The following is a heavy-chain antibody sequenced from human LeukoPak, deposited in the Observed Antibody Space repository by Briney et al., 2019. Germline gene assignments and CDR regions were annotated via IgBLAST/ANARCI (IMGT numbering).Heavy chain of an antibody. V-gene: IGHV4-59*01. D-gene: IGHD6-13*01. CDR2: IYYSGST. CDR1: GGSISSYY. Sequence: ASETVSLTCTVSGGSISSYYWSWIRQPPGKGLEWIGYIYYSGSTNYNPSLKSRVTISVDTSKNQFSLKLSSVTAADTAVYYCARLYSTHAFDIWGQGTMVTVSS. J-gene: IGHJ3*02. CDR3: ARLYSTHAFDI.